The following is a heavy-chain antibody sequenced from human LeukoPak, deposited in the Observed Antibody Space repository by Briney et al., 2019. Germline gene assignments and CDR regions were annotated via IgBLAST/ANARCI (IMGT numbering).Heavy chain of an antibody. Sequence: SETLSLTCTVSGYSISSGYYCGWIRQPPGKGLEWIGSIYHSGSTYYNPSLKSRVTISVDTSKNQFSLKLSSVTAADTAVYYCARAPLYYDFWSGPPALFDYWGQGTLVTVSS. CDR1: GYSISSGYY. J-gene: IGHJ4*02. CDR2: IYHSGST. CDR3: ARAPLYYDFWSGPPALFDY. D-gene: IGHD3-3*01. V-gene: IGHV4-38-2*02.